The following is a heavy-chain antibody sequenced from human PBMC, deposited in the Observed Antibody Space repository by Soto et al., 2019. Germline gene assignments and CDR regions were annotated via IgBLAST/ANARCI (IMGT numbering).Heavy chain of an antibody. D-gene: IGHD2-2*01. J-gene: IGHJ5*02. CDR3: ARYQLPGWFDP. Sequence: QVQLQESGPGLVKPSETLSLTCTVSGGSVSSGSYYWSWIRQPPGKGLEWIGYIYYSGSTNYNPSLKSRVTISVDTSKNQFSLKLSSVTAADTAVYYCARYQLPGWFDPWGQGTLVTVSS. CDR2: IYYSGST. V-gene: IGHV4-61*01. CDR1: GGSVSSGSYY.